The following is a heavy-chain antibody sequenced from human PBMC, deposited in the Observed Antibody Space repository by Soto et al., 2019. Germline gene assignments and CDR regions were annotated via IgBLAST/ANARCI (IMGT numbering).Heavy chain of an antibody. J-gene: IGHJ4*02. D-gene: IGHD2-2*01. CDR3: AREDCISTSCYLAEY. V-gene: IGHV1-18*01. CDR1: GYTFTSYG. CDR2: ISAYNGNT. Sequence: GASVKVSCKASGYTFTSYGISWVRQAPGQGLEWMGWISAYNGNTNYAQKLQGRVTMTTDTSTSTAYMELRSLRSDDTAVYYCAREDCISTSCYLAEYWGQGTLVTVSS.